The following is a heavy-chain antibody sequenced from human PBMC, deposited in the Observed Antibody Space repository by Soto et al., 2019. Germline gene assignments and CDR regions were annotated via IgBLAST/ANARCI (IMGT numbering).Heavy chain of an antibody. CDR2: IRSSSSTT. D-gene: IGHD5-12*01. V-gene: IGHV3-48*01. CDR1: GFTFSSYS. CDR3: ARLNIVATISWYFDY. Sequence: GGSLRLSCAASGFTFSSYSMNWVRQAPGKGLEWVSYIRSSSSTTYYADSVKGRFTISRDNAKNSLFLQMNSLRAEDTAVYYCARLNIVATISWYFDYWGQGTLVTVSS. J-gene: IGHJ4*02.